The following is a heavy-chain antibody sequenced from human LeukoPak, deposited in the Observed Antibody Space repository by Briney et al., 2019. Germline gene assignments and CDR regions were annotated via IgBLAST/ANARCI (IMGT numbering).Heavy chain of an antibody. D-gene: IGHD5-18*01. CDR3: ARVSPDTAMVPYAFDI. J-gene: IGHJ3*02. Sequence: SETLSLTCAVSGGSISSGGYSWSWIRQPPGKGLEWIGYIYHSGSTYYNPSLKSRVTISVDRSKNQFSLELSSVTAADTAVYYCARVSPDTAMVPYAFDIWGQGTMVTVSS. V-gene: IGHV4-30-2*01. CDR2: IYHSGST. CDR1: GGSISSGGYS.